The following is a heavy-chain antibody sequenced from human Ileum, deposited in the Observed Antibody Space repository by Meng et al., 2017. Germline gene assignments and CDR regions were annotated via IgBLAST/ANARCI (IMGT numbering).Heavy chain of an antibody. D-gene: IGHD3-16*01. CDR1: GFTLMSYW. CDR2: IKGDGSEN. Sequence: QLVVAGGVWVMPGGLLRLSCEAFGFTLMSYWMSWVRQAPGKGLEWVANIKGDGSENNYMDSVKGRFTISRDNAKNLVYLQMNNLRVEDAAVYYCLRDYAGLWGQGTLVTVSS. V-gene: IGHV3-7*01. J-gene: IGHJ4*02. CDR3: LRDYAGL.